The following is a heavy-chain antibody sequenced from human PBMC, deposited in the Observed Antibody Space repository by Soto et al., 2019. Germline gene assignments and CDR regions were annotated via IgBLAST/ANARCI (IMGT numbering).Heavy chain of an antibody. D-gene: IGHD1-1*01. V-gene: IGHV1-69*01. J-gene: IGHJ4*02. CDR1: GGTFSSYA. CDR3: AREGTGTAAFDY. Sequence: QVQLVQSGAEVKKPGSSVKVSCKASGGTFSSYAISWVRQAPGQGLEWMGGIIPIFGTANYAQKFQGRVTLTADESTSTAYRELSSLRSEDTAVYYCAREGTGTAAFDYCGQGTLVTVSS. CDR2: IIPIFGTA.